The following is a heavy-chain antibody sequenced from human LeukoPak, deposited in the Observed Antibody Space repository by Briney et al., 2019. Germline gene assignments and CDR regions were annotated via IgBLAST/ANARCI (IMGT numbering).Heavy chain of an antibody. CDR2: IYSRGST. CDR1: GGSISSYH. CDR3: ARGESGYDYAFDI. J-gene: IGHJ3*02. V-gene: IGHV4-59*01. D-gene: IGHD5-12*01. Sequence: SETPSLTCTVSGGSISSYHWSWIRQPPGKGLQWIGFIYSRGSTNYNPSLKRRGTISLATSKSQFSLRGSCVTSADPAVYYCARGESGYDYAFDIWGQGTMVTVSS.